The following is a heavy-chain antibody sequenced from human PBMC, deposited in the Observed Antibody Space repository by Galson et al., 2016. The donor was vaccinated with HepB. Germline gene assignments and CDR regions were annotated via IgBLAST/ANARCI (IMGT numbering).Heavy chain of an antibody. CDR3: ARDLSVWLRGIDS. CDR1: GFTFSSYW. CDR2: VSYDGTKR. Sequence: SLRLSCAASGFTFSSYWMSWIRQAPGKGLEWVADVSYDGTKRNYADSVKGRFTISRDNSRNTVYLQMNSLRGEDMAVYYCARDLSVWLRGIDSWGQGTLVTVSS. D-gene: IGHD6-19*01. J-gene: IGHJ4*02. V-gene: IGHV3-30*03.